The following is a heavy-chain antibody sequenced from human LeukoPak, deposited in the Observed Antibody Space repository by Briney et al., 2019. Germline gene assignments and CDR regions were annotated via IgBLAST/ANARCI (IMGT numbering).Heavy chain of an antibody. CDR2: ISNSGTT. CDR1: GGSINNYF. V-gene: IGHV4-59*01. J-gene: IGHJ4*02. CDR3: ARSPDLRQNLARFDS. D-gene: IGHD6-6*01. Sequence: SETLSLTCTVSGGSINNYFWSWIRQTPGKGLEWLGYISNSGTTNYNPSLKSRLSLSVDTSESQFSLRLSSVTAADTAVYYCARSPDLRQNLARFDSWGQGTRVTVSS.